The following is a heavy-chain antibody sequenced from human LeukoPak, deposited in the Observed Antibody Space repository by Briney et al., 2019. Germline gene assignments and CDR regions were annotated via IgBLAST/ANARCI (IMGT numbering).Heavy chain of an antibody. Sequence: ASVKVSCKASGYTFTGYYMHWVRQPPGQGLEWMGWINPNSGGTNYAQKFQGRVTMTRATTISTSYTELSRLRSDTTAPYYCARRIAAAGPFDYWGQGTLVTVSS. V-gene: IGHV1-2*02. CDR3: ARRIAAAGPFDY. J-gene: IGHJ4*02. CDR1: GYTFTGYY. D-gene: IGHD6-13*01. CDR2: INPNSGGT.